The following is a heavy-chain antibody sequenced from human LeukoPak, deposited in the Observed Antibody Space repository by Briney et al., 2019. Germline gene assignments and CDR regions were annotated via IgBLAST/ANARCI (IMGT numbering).Heavy chain of an antibody. V-gene: IGHV4-34*01. CDR3: ARRIWGKRYSYGHDY. CDR1: GGSFSGYY. J-gene: IGHJ4*02. CDR2: INHSGST. Sequence: SETLSLTYAVYGGSFSGYYWSWIRQPPGKGLEWIGEINHSGSTNYNPSLKSRVTISVDTSKNQFSLKLSSVTAADTAVYYCARRIWGKRYSYGHDYWGQGTLVTVSS. D-gene: IGHD5-18*01.